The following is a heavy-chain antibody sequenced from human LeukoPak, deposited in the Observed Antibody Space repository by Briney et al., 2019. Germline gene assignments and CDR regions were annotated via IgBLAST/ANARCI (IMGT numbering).Heavy chain of an antibody. CDR3: ARRLYSSGWYDAFDI. J-gene: IGHJ3*02. CDR1: GFTVSSNY. Sequence: GGSLRLSCAAPGFTVSSNYMSWVRQAPGKGLEWVSVIYSGGSTYYADSVKGRLTISRDNSKNTLHLQMNSLRVEDTAVYYCARRLYSSGWYDAFDIWSQGTVVTVSS. D-gene: IGHD6-19*01. V-gene: IGHV3-53*01. CDR2: IYSGGST.